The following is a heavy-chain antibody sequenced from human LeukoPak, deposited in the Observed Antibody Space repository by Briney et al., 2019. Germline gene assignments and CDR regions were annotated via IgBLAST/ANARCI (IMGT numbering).Heavy chain of an antibody. J-gene: IGHJ4*02. CDR3: ARGPYDIVVVVAATALRPFDY. D-gene: IGHD2-15*01. CDR2: INHSGST. V-gene: IGHV4-39*07. Sequence: SETLSLTCTVSGGSISSSSYYWGWIRQPPGKGLEWIGEINHSGSTNYNPSLKSRVTISVDTSKNQFSLKLSSVTAADTAVYYCARGPYDIVVVVAATALRPFDYWGQGTLVTVSS. CDR1: GGSISSSSYY.